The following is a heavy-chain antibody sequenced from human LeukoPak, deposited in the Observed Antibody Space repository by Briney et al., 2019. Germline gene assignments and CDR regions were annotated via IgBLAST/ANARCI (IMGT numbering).Heavy chain of an antibody. Sequence: GGSLRLSCEVSGFTFSDYFMSWIRLAPGKGLEWISYISGSGFNIYYSDSVRGRFTISRDTANNSLYLQMNSLRADDTAVYYCARGQTTAILGAFDIWGQGTMVTVSS. CDR3: ARGQTTAILGAFDI. V-gene: IGHV3-11*01. CDR1: GFTFSDYF. J-gene: IGHJ3*02. D-gene: IGHD4-17*01. CDR2: ISGSGFNI.